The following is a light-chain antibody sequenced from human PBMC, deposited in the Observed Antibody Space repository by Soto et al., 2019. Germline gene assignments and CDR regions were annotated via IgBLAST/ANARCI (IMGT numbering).Light chain of an antibody. CDR1: QSVTTQ. CDR2: GAS. Sequence: IVLTQSPGTLSLSPGERATLSCRASQSVTTQLAWYQQKPGQAPRLIIHGASSRATGVPDRITGSGSGIDFNLSISRLEPEDFAVYYCQQYGVSTRTFGQGTKVEIK. CDR3: QQYGVSTRT. J-gene: IGKJ1*01. V-gene: IGKV3-20*01.